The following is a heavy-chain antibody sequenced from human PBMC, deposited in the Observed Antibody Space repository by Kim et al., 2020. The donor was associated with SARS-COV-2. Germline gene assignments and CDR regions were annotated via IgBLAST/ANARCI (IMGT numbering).Heavy chain of an antibody. J-gene: IGHJ5*02. CDR2: MNPNSGNT. D-gene: IGHD6-19*01. CDR3: TRHRSGHNDNWFDP. V-gene: IGHV1-8*01. CDR1: GYTFTSYD. Sequence: ASVKVSCKASGYTFTSYDINWVRLATGQGLEWLGWMNPNSGNTGYAEKFRGRVTMTREISTSTAYMELSSLTSEDTAVYYCTRHRSGHNDNWFDPWGQGTLVTVSS.